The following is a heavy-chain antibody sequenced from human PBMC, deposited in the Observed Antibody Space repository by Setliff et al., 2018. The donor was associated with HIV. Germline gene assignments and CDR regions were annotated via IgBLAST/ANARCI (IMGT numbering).Heavy chain of an antibody. Sequence: ASVKVSCKASGYTFINYAMHWVRQAPGQSPEWMGWINADKGHTKYSLKFQDRLTITKDTSATTVYMDLSGLRSDDTAIYYCARPRLWQLGPNFDYWVPETLLVTVSS. D-gene: IGHD7-27*01. CDR2: INADKGHT. CDR1: GYTFINYA. V-gene: IGHV1-3*01. J-gene: IGHJ4*03. CDR3: ARPRLWQLGPNFDY.